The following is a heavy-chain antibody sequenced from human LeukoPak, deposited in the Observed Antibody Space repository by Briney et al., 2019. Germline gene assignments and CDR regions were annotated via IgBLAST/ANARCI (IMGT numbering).Heavy chain of an antibody. Sequence: GGSLRLSCAASGIIFSNYWMHWVRQAPGKGLVWVSRINRDGSSTSYADSVKGRFTISRDNAKNTLYLQMNSLRAEDTAVYYCARYDYGDYEDYFYYMDVWGKGTAVSVSS. CDR1: GIIFSNYW. D-gene: IGHD4-17*01. J-gene: IGHJ6*03. CDR2: INRDGSST. V-gene: IGHV3-74*01. CDR3: ARYDYGDYEDYFYYMDV.